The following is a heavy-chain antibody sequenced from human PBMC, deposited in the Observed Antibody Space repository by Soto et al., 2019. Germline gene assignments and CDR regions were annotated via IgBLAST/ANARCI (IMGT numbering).Heavy chain of an antibody. D-gene: IGHD1-1*01. J-gene: IGHJ3*02. Sequence: GGSLRLSCAASGFTFSSSWMHWVRQAPGKGLEWVSSIKHDGSQTYYVDSVKGRFSISRDNSKNTLFLQMNSLRVEDTAVYYCAKPAYWNDFDIWGQGTMVTVSS. CDR3: AKPAYWNDFDI. CDR2: IKHDGSQT. V-gene: IGHV3-7*03. CDR1: GFTFSSSW.